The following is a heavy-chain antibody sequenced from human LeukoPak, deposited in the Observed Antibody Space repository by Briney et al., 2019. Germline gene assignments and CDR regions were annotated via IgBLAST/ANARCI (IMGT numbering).Heavy chain of an antibody. D-gene: IGHD6-13*01. V-gene: IGHV1-2*02. J-gene: IGHJ5*02. Sequence: GASVKVSCKASGYTFTGYYMHWVRQAPGQGLEWMGWINPNSGGTNYAQKFQGRVTMTRDTSISTAYMELSRLRSDDTAVYYCARYSSWSNVPLSNWFDPWGQGTLVTVPS. CDR1: GYTFTGYY. CDR3: ARYSSWSNVPLSNWFDP. CDR2: INPNSGGT.